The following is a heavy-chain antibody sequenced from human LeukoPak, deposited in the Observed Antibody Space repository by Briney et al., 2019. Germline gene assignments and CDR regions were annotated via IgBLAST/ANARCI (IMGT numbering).Heavy chain of an antibody. CDR2: IYHSGST. CDR3: ARVRRYCSGGSCYSEFFDY. D-gene: IGHD2-15*01. V-gene: IGHV4-34*01. J-gene: IGHJ4*02. CDR1: GGSFSGYY. Sequence: SETLSLTRAVYGGSFSGYYWSWIRQPPGKGLEWIGYIYHSGSTYYNPSLKSRVTISVDRSKNQFSLKLSSVTAADTAVYYCARVRRYCSGGSCYSEFFDYWGQGTLVTVSS.